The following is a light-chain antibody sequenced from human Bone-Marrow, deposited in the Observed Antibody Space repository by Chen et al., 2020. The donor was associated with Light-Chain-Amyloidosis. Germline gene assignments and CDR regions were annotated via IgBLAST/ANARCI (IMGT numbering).Light chain of an antibody. CDR2: WAS. CDR3: QQYYSPPWT. Sequence: DIVMTQPPDSLAVSLGEKATINCKSSQSVLYSSNNKKYLAWYQQKPGQPPRLLISWASIRESGVPDRFIGSGSGTDFTLTISSLQAEDVAVYYCQQYYSPPWTFGQGTKVEFK. J-gene: IGKJ1*01. V-gene: IGKV4-1*01. CDR1: QSVLYSSNNKKY.